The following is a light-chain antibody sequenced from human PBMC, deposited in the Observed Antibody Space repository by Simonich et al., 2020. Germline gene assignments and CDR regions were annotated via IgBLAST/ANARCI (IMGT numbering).Light chain of an antibody. CDR3: QQYYSTPYT. J-gene: IGKJ2*01. Sequence: IVMTQSPNSLAVSLGERATINCKSSQSVLYSSNNKHYLAWYQKKPGQPPQLLIYWASTRESGVPDRFSGSGSGTDFTLTISSLQAEDVAVYYCQQYYSTPYTFGQGTKLEIK. V-gene: IGKV4-1*01. CDR2: WAS. CDR1: QSVLYSSNNKHY.